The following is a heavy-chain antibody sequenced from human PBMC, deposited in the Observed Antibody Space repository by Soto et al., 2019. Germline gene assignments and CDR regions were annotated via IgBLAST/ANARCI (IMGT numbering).Heavy chain of an antibody. CDR2: ISYDGSNQ. CDR1: GFTFNIYG. Sequence: VGSLRLSCAASGFTFNIYGMHWVRQAPDKGLEWVALISYDGSNQYYADSVKGRFTISRDNSKNTLFLQMNSLRADDTAVYYCAKDQASGQGSFDSWGQGTLVTVSS. CDR3: AKDQASGQGSFDS. J-gene: IGHJ4*02. V-gene: IGHV3-30*18.